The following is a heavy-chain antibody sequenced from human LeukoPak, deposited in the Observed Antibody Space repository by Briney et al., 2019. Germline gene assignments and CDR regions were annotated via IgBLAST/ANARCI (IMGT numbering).Heavy chain of an antibody. CDR2: FDPEDGET. CDR1: GYTLTELS. V-gene: IGHV1-24*01. D-gene: IGHD6-19*01. CDR3: ATVNYIAVVFDY. Sequence: GASVKVSCKVSGYTLTELSMHWVRQAPGKGLEWMGGFDPEDGETIYAQKFQGRVTMTEDTSTDTAYMELSSLRSKDTAVYYCATVNYIAVVFDYWGQGTLVTVSS. J-gene: IGHJ4*02.